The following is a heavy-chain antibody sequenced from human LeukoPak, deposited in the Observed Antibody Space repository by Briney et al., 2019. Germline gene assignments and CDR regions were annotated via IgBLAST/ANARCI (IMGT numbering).Heavy chain of an antibody. V-gene: IGHV1-69-2*01. Sequence: GASVKVSCKVSGYTFTDYYMHWVQQAPGKGLEWMGLVDPEDGETIYAEKFQGRVTIAAGTSTDTAYMELSSLRSEDTAVYYCATERRDSGSMGGAFWGQGTLVTVSS. CDR1: GYTFTDYY. CDR3: ATERRDSGSMGGAF. CDR2: VDPEDGET. D-gene: IGHD3-10*01. J-gene: IGHJ4*02.